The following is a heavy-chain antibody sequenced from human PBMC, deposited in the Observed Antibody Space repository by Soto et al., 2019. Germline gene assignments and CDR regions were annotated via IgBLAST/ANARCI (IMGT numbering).Heavy chain of an antibody. J-gene: IGHJ6*02. D-gene: IGHD3-3*01. V-gene: IGHV2-5*01. CDR3: AHGYDFWSGPLYGMDV. CDR2: IYWNDDK. Sequence: ESGPTLVNPTQTLTLTCTFSGFSLSTSGVGVGWIRQPPGKALEWLALIYWNDDKRYSPSLKSRLTITKDTSKNQVVLTMTNMDPVDTTTYYCAHGYDFWSGPLYGMDVWGQGTTVTVSS. CDR1: GFSLSTSGVG.